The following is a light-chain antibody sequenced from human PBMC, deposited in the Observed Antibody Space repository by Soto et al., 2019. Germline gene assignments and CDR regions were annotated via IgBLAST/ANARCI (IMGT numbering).Light chain of an antibody. CDR3: QQYYSTPPT. CDR1: QSVLYSSNNKNY. J-gene: IGKJ1*01. CDR2: WAT. V-gene: IGKV4-1*01. Sequence: DIVMTQSPDSLAVSLGERATINCKSSQSVLYSSNNKNYLAWYQQKPGQPPKLLIYWATTRESGVPDRFSGSGSGTEFTLTISSLPAEDVAVYYCQQYYSTPPTFGQGTKVEIK.